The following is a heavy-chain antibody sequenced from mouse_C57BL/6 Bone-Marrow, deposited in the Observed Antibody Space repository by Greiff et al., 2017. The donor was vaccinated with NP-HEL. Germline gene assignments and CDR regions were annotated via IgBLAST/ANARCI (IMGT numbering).Heavy chain of an antibody. D-gene: IGHD1-1*01. CDR2: SRNKANDYTT. CDR1: GFTFSDFY. CDR3: ARDVYGSSPYWYFDV. J-gene: IGHJ1*03. Sequence: EVMLVESGGGLVQSGRSLRLSCATSGFTFSDFYLEWVRQAPGKGLEWIAASRNKANDYTTEYSASVKGRFIVSRDTSQSILYLQMNALRAEDTAIYYCARDVYGSSPYWYFDVWGTGTTVTVSS. V-gene: IGHV7-1*01.